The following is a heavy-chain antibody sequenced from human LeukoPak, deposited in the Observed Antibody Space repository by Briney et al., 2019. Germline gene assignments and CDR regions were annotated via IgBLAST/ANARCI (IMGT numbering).Heavy chain of an antibody. Sequence: SQTLSLTCAISGDSVSNNRAAWNWIRQSPSRGLEWLGRTYYRSKWYNDYAVSVKSRIPINPDTSKNQFSLQLDSVTPEDTAIYYCARVIYGSDWSPGGLHYWGQGTRVTVSS. J-gene: IGHJ4*02. D-gene: IGHD6-19*01. V-gene: IGHV6-1*01. CDR1: GDSVSNNRAA. CDR2: TYYRSKWYN. CDR3: ARVIYGSDWSPGGLHY.